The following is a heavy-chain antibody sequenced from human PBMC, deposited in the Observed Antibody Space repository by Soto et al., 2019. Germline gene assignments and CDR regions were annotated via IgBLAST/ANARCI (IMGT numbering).Heavy chain of an antibody. J-gene: IGHJ4*02. CDR1: GFTFSTYW. D-gene: IGHD2-2*01. V-gene: IGHV3-7*01. CDR3: ATAISSPFSNSDH. Sequence: EVQLVQSGGDLVQPGGSLRLSCVASGFTFSTYWMTWVRQAPGMGLEWVAGIKEDGSEEVYVDSVKGRFSISRDNAKTSLYLQLNSLRAEDTAVYYCATAISSPFSNSDHWGQGSLVTVSS. CDR2: IKEDGSEE.